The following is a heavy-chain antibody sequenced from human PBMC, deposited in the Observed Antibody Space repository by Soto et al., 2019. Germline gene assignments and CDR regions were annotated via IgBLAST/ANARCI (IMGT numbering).Heavy chain of an antibody. CDR1: GFSLSTSGVG. CDR3: AHSEGCGDYFQH. CDR2: IYWDDVK. Sequence: QITLKESGPTLVKPTQTLTLTCTFSGFSLSTSGVGVGWIRQPPGKALEWLGIIYWDDVKWCSPSLKTRLTLTKHTSKTQVVLIMPNMDPVDTATYYCAHSEGCGDYFQHWGQGTLVTVSS. D-gene: IGHD3-10*01. V-gene: IGHV2-5*02. J-gene: IGHJ1*01.